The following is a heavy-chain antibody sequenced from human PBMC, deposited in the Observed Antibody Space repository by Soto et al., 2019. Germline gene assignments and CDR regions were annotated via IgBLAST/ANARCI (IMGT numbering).Heavy chain of an antibody. V-gene: IGHV3-48*03. CDR2: IRSDGRTI. CDR1: GFTFSTYE. J-gene: IGHJ4*02. D-gene: IGHD2-15*01. CDR3: ARDPGGGGQHYFDY. Sequence: GGSLRLSCTASGFTFSTYEMNWVRRAPGKGLEWVSYIRSDGRTIYDADSVRGRFTISRDNAKNSLYLQMSSLRAEDTAVYYCARDPGGGGQHYFDYWGQGTLVTVSS.